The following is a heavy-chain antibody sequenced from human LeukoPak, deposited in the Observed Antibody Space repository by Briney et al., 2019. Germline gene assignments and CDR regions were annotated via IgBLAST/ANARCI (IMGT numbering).Heavy chain of an antibody. CDR1: GLNVSTNY. CDR3: AKGTRGSSSDFDS. Sequence: GGSLRLSCAASGLNVSTNYMSWVRQTPGKGLEWISVIYIDGSTYFVNSVRGRFTISRDHSKNTVSLQMSRLRAEDTAIYYCAKGTRGSSSDFDSWGQGALVTVSS. V-gene: IGHV3-66*01. J-gene: IGHJ4*02. CDR2: IYIDGST. D-gene: IGHD1-26*01.